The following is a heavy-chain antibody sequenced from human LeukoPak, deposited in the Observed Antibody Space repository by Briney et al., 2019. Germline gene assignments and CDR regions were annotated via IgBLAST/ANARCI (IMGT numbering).Heavy chain of an antibody. CDR3: GRNWGEYNRRLNWYLHL. Sequence: SETLSLTRTVSGGSISSYYWSWIRQPPGKGLVWFGYIYYSGSTNYNPSLKSRVTISVDMSKNKFSQDLRSVLPAHTGVLHCGRNWGEYNRRLNWYLHLWESGNLVSVSS. D-gene: IGHD3-16*01. J-gene: IGHJ2*01. V-gene: IGHV4-59*03. CDR2: IYYSGST. CDR1: GGSISSYY.